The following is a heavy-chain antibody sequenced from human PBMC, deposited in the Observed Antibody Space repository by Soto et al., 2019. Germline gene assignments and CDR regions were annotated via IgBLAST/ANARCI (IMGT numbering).Heavy chain of an antibody. D-gene: IGHD3-3*01. J-gene: IGHJ4*02. CDR1: GYTFTRYG. Sequence: QVQLVQSGAEVKKPGASVKVSCKASGYTFTRYGISWVRQAPGQGLEWMGWISAYNGNTNYAQKLQGRVTMTTDTSTSTAYMELRSLRSDDTAVYYCARESWSGYYGVRLYYWGQGTLVTVSS. CDR3: ARESWSGYYGVRLYY. V-gene: IGHV1-18*01. CDR2: ISAYNGNT.